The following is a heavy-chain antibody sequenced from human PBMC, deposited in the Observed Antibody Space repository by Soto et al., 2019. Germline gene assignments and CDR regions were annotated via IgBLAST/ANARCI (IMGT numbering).Heavy chain of an antibody. D-gene: IGHD3-3*01. V-gene: IGHV3-48*02. CDR2: ISSSSSTI. Sequence: EVQLVESGGGLVQPGGSLRLSCAASGFTFSSYSMNWVRQAPGKGLEWVSYISSSSSTIYYADSVKGRFTISRDNAKNSLYMQMNSLRDEDTAVYYCAREEPEWLYLDVWGQGTTVTVSS. CDR1: GFTFSSYS. J-gene: IGHJ6*02. CDR3: AREEPEWLYLDV.